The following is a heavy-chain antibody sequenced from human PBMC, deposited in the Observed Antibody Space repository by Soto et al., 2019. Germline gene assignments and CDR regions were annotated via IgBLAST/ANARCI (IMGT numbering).Heavy chain of an antibody. CDR2: IYYSGST. CDR3: ARGGRRSPGMDV. CDR1: GGSISSGGYY. V-gene: IGHV4-31*03. J-gene: IGHJ6*02. Sequence: QVQLQESGPGLVKPSQTLSLTCTVSGGSISSGGYYWSWIRQHPGKGLEWIGYIYYSGSTYYNPSLKCRCTIPVGTSKTQFALKLSSVPAADTAVYYCARGGRRSPGMDVWGQGTTVTVSS.